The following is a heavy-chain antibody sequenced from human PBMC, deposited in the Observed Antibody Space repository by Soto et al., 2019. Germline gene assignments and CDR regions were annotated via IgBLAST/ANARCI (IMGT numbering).Heavy chain of an antibody. D-gene: IGHD3-22*01. CDR2: INWNGGST. J-gene: IGHJ4*02. Sequence: EVQLVESGGGVVRPGGSLRLSCAASGFTFDDYGMSWVRQAPGKGLEWVSGINWNGGSTGYADSVKGRFTISRDNAKNSLYLQMYSLRAEDTALYYCARDLRITMIGYYFDYWGQGTLVTVSS. V-gene: IGHV3-20*04. CDR1: GFTFDDYG. CDR3: ARDLRITMIGYYFDY.